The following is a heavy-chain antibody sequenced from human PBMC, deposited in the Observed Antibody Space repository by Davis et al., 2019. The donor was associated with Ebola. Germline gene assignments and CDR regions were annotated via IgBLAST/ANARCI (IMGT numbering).Heavy chain of an antibody. CDR2: IYHSGRT. V-gene: IGHV4-38-2*01. J-gene: IGHJ4*02. Sequence: PSETLSLTCAVSGYSISSGYYWGWIRQPPGKGLEWIGIIYHSGRTHYNPSLKSRFTMSVDTSKNQFSLKLSSLTAADTAVYYCARYGSGSFLYESCYFDYWGQGALVTVSS. CDR3: ARYGSGSFLYESCYFDY. D-gene: IGHD3-10*01. CDR1: GYSISSGYY.